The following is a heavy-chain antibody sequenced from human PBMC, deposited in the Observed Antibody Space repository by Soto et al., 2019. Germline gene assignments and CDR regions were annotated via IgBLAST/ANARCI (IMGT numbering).Heavy chain of an antibody. CDR3: ASGYCSGGSGQLYGMDV. V-gene: IGHV1-69*02. CDR1: GGTFSSYT. D-gene: IGHD2-15*01. CDR2: IIPILGIA. J-gene: IGHJ6*02. Sequence: QVQLVQSGAEVKKPGSSVKVSCKASGGTFSSYTISWVRQAPGQGLEWMGRIIPILGIANYAQNFQGRVTITADKSTSKAYMELSSLRSEETAVYYCASGYCSGGSGQLYGMDVWGQGTTVTVSS.